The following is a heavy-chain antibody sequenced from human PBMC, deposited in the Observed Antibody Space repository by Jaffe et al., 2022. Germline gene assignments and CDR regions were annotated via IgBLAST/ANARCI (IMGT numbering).Heavy chain of an antibody. J-gene: IGHJ4*02. D-gene: IGHD3-10*01. CDR1: GFTFSGFA. CDR3: AKGTGSGSYTPDY. CDR2: ISYDGGNI. Sequence: HLVESGGGVVQPGESLRLSCVASGFTFSGFAMHWVRQAPGKGLEWVSLISYDGGNIQYADSVKGRFTISRDNSKNTLYLQMHSLRGEDTAVYYCAKGTGSGSYTPDYWGQGTLVIVSS. V-gene: IGHV3-30*19.